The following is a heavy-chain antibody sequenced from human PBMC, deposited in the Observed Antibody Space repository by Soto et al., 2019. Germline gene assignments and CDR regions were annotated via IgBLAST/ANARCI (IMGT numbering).Heavy chain of an antibody. D-gene: IGHD3-22*01. V-gene: IGHV4-34*01. J-gene: IGHJ5*02. CDR2: INHSGST. CDR3: ARGLSSGYYLNWFDP. Sequence: SETLSLTCAVYGGSFSGHYWSWIRQPPGKGLEWIGEINHSGSTNYNPSLKSRVTISVDTSKNQFSLKLSSVTAADTAVYYCARGLSSGYYLNWFDPWGQGTLVTVSS. CDR1: GGSFSGHY.